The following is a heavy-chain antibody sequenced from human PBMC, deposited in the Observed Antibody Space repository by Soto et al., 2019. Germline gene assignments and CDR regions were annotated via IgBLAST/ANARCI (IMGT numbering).Heavy chain of an antibody. V-gene: IGHV1-2*04. CDR3: ARVPPFWSGSHWFDP. CDR1: GYTFTGYC. Sequence: VASVKVSCKASGYTFTGYCMHWVRQAPGQGLEWMGWINPNSGGTNYAQKFQGWVTMTRDMSISTAYMELSRLRSDDTAVYYCARVPPFWSGSHWFDPWGQGTLVTVSS. CDR2: INPNSGGT. D-gene: IGHD3-3*01. J-gene: IGHJ5*02.